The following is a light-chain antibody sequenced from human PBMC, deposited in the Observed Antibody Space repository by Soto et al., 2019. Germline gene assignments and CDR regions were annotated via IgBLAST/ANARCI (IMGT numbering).Light chain of an antibody. CDR1: SSDIGTYNF. CDR3: SSKINNITPLYV. CDR2: EVS. J-gene: IGLJ1*01. V-gene: IGLV2-14*01. Sequence: QSVLSQPASVSGSPGQSITISCTGTSSDIGTYNFVSWYQQHPRKVPKLIVYEVSSRPSGVSDRFSGSKSGNTASLTISGLQTEDEAEYYCSSKINNITPLYVFGTGTKVTVL.